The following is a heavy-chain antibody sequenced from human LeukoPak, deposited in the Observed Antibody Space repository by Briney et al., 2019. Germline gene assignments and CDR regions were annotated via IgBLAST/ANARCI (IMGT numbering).Heavy chain of an antibody. D-gene: IGHD6-19*01. CDR2: INPNSGGT. Sequence: ASVKVSCKASGYTFTGYYMHWVRQAPGQGLGWMGWINPNSGGTSYAQKFQGRVTMTRDTSISTAYMELSRLRSDDTAVYYCARGWYSSGWYGYWGQGTLVTVSS. J-gene: IGHJ4*02. CDR1: GYTFTGYY. V-gene: IGHV1-2*02. CDR3: ARGWYSSGWYGY.